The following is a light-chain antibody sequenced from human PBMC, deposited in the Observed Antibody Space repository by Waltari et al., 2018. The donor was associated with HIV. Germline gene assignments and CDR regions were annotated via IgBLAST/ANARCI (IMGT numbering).Light chain of an antibody. CDR1: QDISSN. CDR2: GAS. V-gene: IGKV3-15*01. Sequence: EIVMTQSPATLSASPGERATLSCRASQDISSNLAWYQQKPGQAPRLLIYGASTRATDIPVRFSGSGSGTEFTLTIISLQSEDFAVYYCQQYNKWPPWTFGQGTTVEIK. CDR3: QQYNKWPPWT. J-gene: IGKJ1*01.